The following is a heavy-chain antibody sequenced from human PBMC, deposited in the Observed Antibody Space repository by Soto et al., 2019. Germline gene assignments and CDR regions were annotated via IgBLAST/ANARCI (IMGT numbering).Heavy chain of an antibody. D-gene: IGHD3-16*02. V-gene: IGHV4-34*01. CDR1: GGSFSGYY. J-gene: IGHJ6*02. Sequence: SETLSLTCAVYGGSFSGYYWSWIRQPPGKGLEWIGEINHSGSTNYNPSLKSRVTISVDTSKNQFSLKLSSVTAADTAVYYCARLNVMITFGGVIVTSGYYYYGMDVWGQGTTVTVSS. CDR2: INHSGST. CDR3: ARLNVMITFGGVIVTSGYYYYGMDV.